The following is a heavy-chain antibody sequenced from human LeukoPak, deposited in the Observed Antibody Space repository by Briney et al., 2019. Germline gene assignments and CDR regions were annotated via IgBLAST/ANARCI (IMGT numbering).Heavy chain of an antibody. V-gene: IGHV4-4*07. D-gene: IGHD3-10*01. CDR3: ARDSGTTGEVKFDP. Sequence: SETLSLTCTVSGGSISSYWSWIRQPAGKGLEWIGRIYGSGTTTYNPSLKSRVSMSIDTSKNQSSLKLMSVTAADTAVYYCARDSGTTGEVKFDPWGQGTLVTVSS. CDR1: GGSISSY. CDR2: IYGSGTT. J-gene: IGHJ5*02.